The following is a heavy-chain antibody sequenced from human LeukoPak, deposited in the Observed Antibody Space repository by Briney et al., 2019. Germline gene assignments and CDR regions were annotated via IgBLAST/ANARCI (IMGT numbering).Heavy chain of an antibody. V-gene: IGHV1-18*04. Sequence: ASVKVSCKASGYTFTSYGISWVRQAPGQGLEWMGWISAYNGNTNYAQKLQGRVTMTTDISTSTAYMELRSLRSDDTAVYYCARAGLGPYGDSSNYDYWGQGTLVTVSS. CDR3: ARAGLGPYGDSSNYDY. J-gene: IGHJ4*02. D-gene: IGHD4-17*01. CDR1: GYTFTSYG. CDR2: ISAYNGNT.